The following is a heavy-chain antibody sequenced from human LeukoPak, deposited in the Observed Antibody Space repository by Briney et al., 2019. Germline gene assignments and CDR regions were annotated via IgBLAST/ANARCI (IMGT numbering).Heavy chain of an antibody. D-gene: IGHD3-10*01. Sequence: GGSLRLSCAASGFTFSSYAMHWVRQAPGKGLEWVAVISYDGSNKYYADSVKGRFTISRDNSKNTLYLQMNSLRAEDTAVYYCARDGVTMVRGVIIHVFDYWGQGTLVTVSS. CDR2: ISYDGSNK. J-gene: IGHJ4*02. V-gene: IGHV3-30-3*01. CDR3: ARDGVTMVRGVIIHVFDY. CDR1: GFTFSSYA.